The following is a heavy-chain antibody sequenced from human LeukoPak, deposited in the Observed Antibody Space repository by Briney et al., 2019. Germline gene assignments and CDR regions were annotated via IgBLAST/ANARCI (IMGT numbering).Heavy chain of an antibody. D-gene: IGHD2-2*01. V-gene: IGHV4-59*01. CDR1: GGSISNYF. CDR3: ARGRVPST. Sequence: SETLSLTCTVSGGSISNYFWSWIRQPPGKGLEWLGSIHYTGSTNYNPPLKSRVTISVDMSKNQFALKLSSVTAVDTAVYYCARGRVPSTLGQGTLVTVSS. CDR2: IHYTGST. J-gene: IGHJ5*02.